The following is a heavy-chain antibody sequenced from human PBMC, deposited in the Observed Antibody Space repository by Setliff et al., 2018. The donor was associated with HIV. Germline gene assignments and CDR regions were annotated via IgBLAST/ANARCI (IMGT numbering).Heavy chain of an antibody. CDR2: IYYTGNT. CDR3: ARYGDDVRRFDF. V-gene: IGHV4-30-4*01. J-gene: IGHJ4*02. D-gene: IGHD2-21*02. CDR1: GVSIAGGDYY. Sequence: SETLSLTCTVSGVSIAGGDYYWSWIRQSPGKGLEWVGYIYYTGNTYFNPSLESRLSMSVDTSKNQFTLELHSVTAADTAVYYCARYGDDVRRFDFWGQGTLVTVSS.